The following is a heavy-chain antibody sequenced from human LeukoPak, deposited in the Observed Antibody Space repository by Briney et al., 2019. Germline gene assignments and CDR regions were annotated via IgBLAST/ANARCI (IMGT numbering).Heavy chain of an antibody. CDR2: MNPNSGNT. D-gene: IGHD6-13*01. CDR1: GYTFTSYE. CDR3: ARGLQAAAGTIDY. V-gene: IGHV1-8*01. Sequence: ASVKVSCKASGYTFTSYEINWVRQATGQGLEWMGWMNPNSGNTGYAQKFQGRVTMTRNTSISTAYMELSSLRSEDTAVYYCARGLQAAAGTIDYWGQGTLVTVSS. J-gene: IGHJ4*02.